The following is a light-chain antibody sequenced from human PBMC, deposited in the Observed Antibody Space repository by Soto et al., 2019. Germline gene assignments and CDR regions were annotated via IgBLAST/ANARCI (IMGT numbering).Light chain of an antibody. Sequence: DIQMNQYPSTLSASVGDRVTITCRASQSISSWLAWYQQKPGKAPKLLIYDASSLESGVPSRFSGSGSGTEFTLTISSLQPDDFATYYCQQYNSYSWTFGQGTKVDIK. J-gene: IGKJ1*01. CDR3: QQYNSYSWT. CDR1: QSISSW. V-gene: IGKV1-5*01. CDR2: DAS.